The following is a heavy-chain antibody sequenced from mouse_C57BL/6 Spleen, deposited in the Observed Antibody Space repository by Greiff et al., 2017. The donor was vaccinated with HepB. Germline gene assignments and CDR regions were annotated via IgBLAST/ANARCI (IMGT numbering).Heavy chain of an antibody. CDR1: GYTFTDYN. D-gene: IGHD1-1*02. V-gene: IGHV1-22*01. J-gene: IGHJ4*01. Sequence: VQLQQSGPELVKPGASVKMSCKASGYTFTDYNMHWVKQSHGKSLEWIGYINPNNGGTSYNQKFKGKATLTVNKSSSTAYMELRSLTSEDSAVYYCASLDYGLHEGAMDYWGQGTSVTVSS. CDR2: INPNNGGT. CDR3: ASLDYGLHEGAMDY.